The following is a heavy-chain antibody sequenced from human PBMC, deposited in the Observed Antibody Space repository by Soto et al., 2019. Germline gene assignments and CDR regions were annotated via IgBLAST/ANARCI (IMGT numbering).Heavy chain of an antibody. CDR2: INDSGST. D-gene: IGHD6-25*01. V-gene: IGHV4-34*01. Sequence: PSETLSLTCAVEGGSFNDDYWSWIRQSPGKGLEWIGEINDSGSTKYNPSLKSRVTISVDRSKNQFSLKLSSVTAADTAVYYCAAGGRLPRYYCGQGTLVPVSS. J-gene: IGHJ4*02. CDR3: AAGGRLPRYY. CDR1: GGSFNDDY.